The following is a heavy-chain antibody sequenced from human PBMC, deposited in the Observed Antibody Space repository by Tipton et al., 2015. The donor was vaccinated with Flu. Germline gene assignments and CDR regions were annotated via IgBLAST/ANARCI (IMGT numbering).Heavy chain of an antibody. CDR2: ISGRGGRTCGRT. CDR1: GFTFSSYA. J-gene: IGHJ4*02. D-gene: IGHD5/OR15-5a*01. Sequence: SLRLSCAASGFTFSSYAMRWVRLAPGKGLQWVSTISGRGGRTCGRTCYADFAKGRFTISSDNSKDTLDLQMNSLRAEDTAIYYCAKVIPEIVSGLDYWGQGTLVTVSS. V-gene: IGHV3-23*01. CDR3: AKVIPEIVSGLDY.